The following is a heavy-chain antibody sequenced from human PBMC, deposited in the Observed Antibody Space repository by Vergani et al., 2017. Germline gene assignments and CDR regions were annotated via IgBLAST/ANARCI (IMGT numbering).Heavy chain of an antibody. V-gene: IGHV4-34*01. D-gene: IGHD3-22*01. CDR3: ARXRVVYDSSGHPDWGIDP. CDR2: INHSGST. J-gene: IGHJ5*02. CDR1: GGSFSGYY. Sequence: QVQLQQWGAGLLKPSETLSLTCAVYGGSFSGYYWSWIRQPPGKGLEWIGEINHSGSTNYNPSLKSRVTISVDTSKNQFSLKLSSVTAADTAVYYCARXRVVYDSSGHPDWGIDPWGQGTLVTVSS.